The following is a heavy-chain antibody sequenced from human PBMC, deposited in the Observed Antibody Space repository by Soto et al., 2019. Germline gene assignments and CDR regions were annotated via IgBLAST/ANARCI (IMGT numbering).Heavy chain of an antibody. CDR1: GFTFSSYW. CDR2: IKQDGSEK. J-gene: IGHJ4*02. CDR3: AKIESRFFYDSTRYYPFDD. V-gene: IGHV3-7*05. Sequence: PGGSLRLSCAASGFTFSSYWMSWVRQAPGKGLEWVANIKQDGSEKYYVDSVKGRFTISRDNAKNTLYLQMNSLRAEDTAVYYCAKIESRFFYDSTRYYPFDDWGQGTLVTVSS. D-gene: IGHD3-22*01.